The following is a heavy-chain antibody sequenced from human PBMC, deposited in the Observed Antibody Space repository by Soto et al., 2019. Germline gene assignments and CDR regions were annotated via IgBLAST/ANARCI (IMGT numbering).Heavy chain of an antibody. V-gene: IGHV3-23*01. CDR2: ISGSGGST. J-gene: IGHJ6*03. Sequence: EVQLLESGGGLVQPGGSLRLSCAASGFTFSSYAMSWVRQAPGKGLEWVSAISGSGGSTYYADSVKGRFTISRDNSKNTRYLQMSSLRAEDTAVYYCAKDQRDIVTGYYNYYYYMDVWGKGTTVTVSS. CDR3: AKDQRDIVTGYYNYYYYMDV. CDR1: GFTFSSYA. D-gene: IGHD3-9*01.